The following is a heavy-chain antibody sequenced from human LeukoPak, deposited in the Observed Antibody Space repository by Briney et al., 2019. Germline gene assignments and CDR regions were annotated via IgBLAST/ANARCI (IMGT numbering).Heavy chain of an antibody. Sequence: TSETLSLTCSVSGGSISSFYWSWIRQPPGKGLEWIGYIYYSGSTNYNPSLKSRVTISIDTSKSHFSLKLSSVTAADTAVYYCARGGIVGSRTNWFDPWGQGILVTVSS. D-gene: IGHD1-26*01. CDR3: ARGGIVGSRTNWFDP. V-gene: IGHV4-59*08. CDR2: IYYSGST. J-gene: IGHJ5*02. CDR1: GGSISSFY.